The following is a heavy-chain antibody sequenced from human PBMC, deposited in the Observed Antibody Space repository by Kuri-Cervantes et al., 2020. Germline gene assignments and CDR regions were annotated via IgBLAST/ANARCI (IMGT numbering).Heavy chain of an antibody. Sequence: ASVKVSCKVSGYTLTELSMHWVRQAPGKGLEWMGGFDPEDGETIYAQKFQGRVTITADESTSTAYMELSSLRSEDTAVYYFASVLRFLEWLGGGMDVWGQGTTVTVSS. J-gene: IGHJ6*02. CDR1: GYTLTELS. CDR3: ASVLRFLEWLGGGMDV. CDR2: FDPEDGET. V-gene: IGHV1-24*01. D-gene: IGHD3-3*01.